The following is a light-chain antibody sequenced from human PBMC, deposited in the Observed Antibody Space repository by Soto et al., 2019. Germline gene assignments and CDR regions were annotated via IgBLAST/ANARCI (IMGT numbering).Light chain of an antibody. CDR2: GAS. J-gene: IGKJ1*01. CDR1: QNITYY. V-gene: IGKV1-39*01. CDR3: QQSYTTPRT. Sequence: DIQMTQSPSSLSASVGDRVSITCRASQNITYYLNWYQQKARKAPRLLIYGASSLQSGVPSRFSGSGSGTDFTLTISSLQPEDFATYYCQQSYTTPRTFGQGTKVEIK.